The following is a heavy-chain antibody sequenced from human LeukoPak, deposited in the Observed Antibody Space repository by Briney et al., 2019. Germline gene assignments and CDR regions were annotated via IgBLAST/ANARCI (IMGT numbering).Heavy chain of an antibody. V-gene: IGHV4-59*13. D-gene: IGHD2/OR15-2a*01. Sequence: SETLSLTCAVYGGSFSGYYWSWIRQPPGKGLEWIGYIYYSGSTNYNPSLKSRVTISVDTSKNQFSLKLGSVTAADTAVYYCAGLLPNYFDYWGQGTLVTVSS. CDR2: IYYSGST. CDR1: GGSFSGYY. CDR3: AGLLPNYFDY. J-gene: IGHJ4*02.